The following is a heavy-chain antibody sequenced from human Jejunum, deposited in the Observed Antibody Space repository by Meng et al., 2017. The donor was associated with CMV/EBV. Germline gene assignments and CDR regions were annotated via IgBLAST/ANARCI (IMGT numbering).Heavy chain of an antibody. CDR3: AREWGYYNSGDAFDL. V-gene: IGHV3-48*03. CDR1: GFSLSLYE. J-gene: IGHJ3*01. D-gene: IGHD3-10*01. Sequence: GFSLSLYESNWVLQAPGKGLEWVSYISDSDDTMYYSSSFQLRVTLSRDDAKNSLYLHMNGLRAEDTAVYYCAREWGYYNSGDAFDLWGQGTMVTVSS. CDR2: ISDSDDTM.